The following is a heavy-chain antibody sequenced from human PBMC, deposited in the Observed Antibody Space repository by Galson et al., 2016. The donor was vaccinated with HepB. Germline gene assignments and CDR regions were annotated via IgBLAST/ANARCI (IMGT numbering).Heavy chain of an antibody. J-gene: IGHJ4*02. Sequence: SLRLSCAASGFSFSTYSMNWVRQAPGKGLEWVSSISASSNYIYYADSLEGRFTISRDNAKNVLFLEMNRLRAEDTAVYYCARDAQWPGYYFDYWGQGTLVTVSS. D-gene: IGHD6-19*01. CDR2: ISASSNYI. CDR3: ARDAQWPGYYFDY. CDR1: GFSFSTYS. V-gene: IGHV3-21*01.